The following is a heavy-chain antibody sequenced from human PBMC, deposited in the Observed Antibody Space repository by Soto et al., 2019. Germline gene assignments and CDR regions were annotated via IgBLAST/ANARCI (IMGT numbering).Heavy chain of an antibody. J-gene: IGHJ6*02. CDR3: ASTKNYQLRNYYYYYGMDV. V-gene: IGHV1-2*02. CDR1: GYTFTGYY. Sequence: ASVKVSCKXSGYTFTGYYMHWVRQAPGQGLEWMGWINPNSGGTNYAQKFQGRVTMTRDTSISTAYMELSRLRSDDTAVYYCASTKNYQLRNYYYYYGMDVWGQGTTVTVSS. D-gene: IGHD2-2*01. CDR2: INPNSGGT.